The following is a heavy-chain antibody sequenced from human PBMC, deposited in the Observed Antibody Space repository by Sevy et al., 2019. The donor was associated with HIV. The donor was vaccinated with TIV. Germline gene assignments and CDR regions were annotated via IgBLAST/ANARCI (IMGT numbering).Heavy chain of an antibody. J-gene: IGHJ4*02. Sequence: GRSLRLSCAASGFSFNSYSMNWVRQAPGKGLEWVSFISSSSSTIYYSDSVKGRFTISRDNAKNSLYLQMNSLRDEDTAVYYCARDRGGSPWSPFDYWGQGTLVTVS. D-gene: IGHD3-16*01. CDR3: ARDRGGSPWSPFDY. CDR2: ISSSSSTI. V-gene: IGHV3-48*02. CDR1: GFSFNSYS.